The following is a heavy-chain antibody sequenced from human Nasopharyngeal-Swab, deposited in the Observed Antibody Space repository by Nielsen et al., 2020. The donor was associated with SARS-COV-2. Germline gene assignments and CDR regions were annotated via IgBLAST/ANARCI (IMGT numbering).Heavy chain of an antibody. CDR2: ISSSSSTI. CDR1: GFTFSDYY. CDR3: ARDRYSSSWYGPIDY. V-gene: IGHV3-11*01. D-gene: IGHD6-13*01. J-gene: IGHJ4*02. Sequence: GESLKISCAASGFTFSDYYMSWIRQAPGKGLEWVSYISSSSSTIYYADSVKGRFTISRDNAKNSLYLQMNSLRAEDTAVYYCARDRYSSSWYGPIDYWGQGTLVTVSS.